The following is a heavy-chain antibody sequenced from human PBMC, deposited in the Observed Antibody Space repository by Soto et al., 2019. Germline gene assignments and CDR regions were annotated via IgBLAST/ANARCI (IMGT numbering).Heavy chain of an antibody. CDR3: ARGHPSLPGAYGWLER. D-gene: IGHD4-17*01. CDR1: GSPFSSYA. V-gene: IGHV1-69*01. CDR2: IIPIFGTA. J-gene: IGHJ6*02. Sequence: SVQVSCKASGSPFSSYAISWVRQAPGQGLEWMGGIIPIFGTANYAQKFQGRVTITADESTSTAYMELSSLRSEDTAVYYCARGHPSLPGAYGWLERWGQGTTVTFAS.